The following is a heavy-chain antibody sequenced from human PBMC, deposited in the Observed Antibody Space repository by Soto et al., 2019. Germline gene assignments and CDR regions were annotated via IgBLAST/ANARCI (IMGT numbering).Heavy chain of an antibody. J-gene: IGHJ3*02. V-gene: IGHV3-23*01. CDR2: ISAGGGTT. Sequence: VGSLRLSCAASGFTFTTYAMSWVRQAPGKGLEWVSAISAGGGTTYYADSVKDRFTISRDNSMNALYPQIHSLRVEDTAVYYCAHPRGYGVFDAYDIWGQGTMVTVSS. CDR1: GFTFTTYA. D-gene: IGHD4-17*01. CDR3: AHPRGYGVFDAYDI.